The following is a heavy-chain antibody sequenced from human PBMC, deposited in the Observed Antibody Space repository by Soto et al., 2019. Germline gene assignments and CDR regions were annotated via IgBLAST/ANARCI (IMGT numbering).Heavy chain of an antibody. J-gene: IGHJ5*02. D-gene: IGHD2-8*01. CDR2: IDPGDTYA. CDR1: GYTFTTFW. Sequence: PGESLKISCTGFGYTFTTFWISWVRQMPGKGLEWMGRIDPGDTYATYSPAFQGHVTISADKATSTAYLQWSSLKASDTAMYFCGRIYCTTTAGDSLFDPWGQGTLVTVSS. CDR3: GRIYCTTTAGDSLFDP. V-gene: IGHV5-10-1*01.